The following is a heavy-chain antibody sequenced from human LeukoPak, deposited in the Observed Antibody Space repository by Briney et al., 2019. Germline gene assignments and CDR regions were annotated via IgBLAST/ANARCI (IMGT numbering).Heavy chain of an antibody. D-gene: IGHD2-8*01. Sequence: GASVKVSCKASGYTFTSYVMHWARQAPGQRLEWMGWINAGNGNTKYSQEFQGRVTITRDTSASTAYMELSSLRSEDMAVYYCARESAGVYVPEYYFDYWGQGTLVTVSS. V-gene: IGHV1-3*03. CDR3: ARESAGVYVPEYYFDY. CDR1: GYTFTSYV. CDR2: INAGNGNT. J-gene: IGHJ4*02.